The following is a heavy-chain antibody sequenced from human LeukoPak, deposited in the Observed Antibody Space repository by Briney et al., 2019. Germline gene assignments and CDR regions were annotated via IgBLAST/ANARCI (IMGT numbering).Heavy chain of an antibody. D-gene: IGHD6-13*01. J-gene: IGHJ4*02. Sequence: GESLKISCKGSGYSFTSYWIGWVRQMPGKGLEWMGIIYPGDSDTRYSPSFQGQVTISADKSISTAYLQWSSLKASDTAMYYCARLWGRSSWSNYYFDYWGQGTLVTVSS. V-gene: IGHV5-51*01. CDR1: GYSFTSYW. CDR2: IYPGDSDT. CDR3: ARLWGRSSWSNYYFDY.